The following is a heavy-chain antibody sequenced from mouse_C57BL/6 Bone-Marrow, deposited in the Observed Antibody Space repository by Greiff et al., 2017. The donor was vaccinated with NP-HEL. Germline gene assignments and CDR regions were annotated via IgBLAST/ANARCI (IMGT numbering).Heavy chain of an antibody. J-gene: IGHJ3*01. V-gene: IGHV7-3*01. D-gene: IGHD2-1*01. CDR2: IRNKANGYTT. CDR3: ARRDYGNYFAY. CDR1: GFTFTDYY. Sequence: EVKLMESGGGLVQPGGSLSLSCAASGFTFTDYYMSWVRQPPGKALEWLGFIRNKANGYTTEYSASVKGRFTISRDNSQSILYLQMKALRAEDSATYYCARRDYGNYFAYWGQGTLVTVSA.